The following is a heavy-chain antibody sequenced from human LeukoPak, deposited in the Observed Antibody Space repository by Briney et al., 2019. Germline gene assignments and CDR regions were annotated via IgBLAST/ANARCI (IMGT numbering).Heavy chain of an antibody. D-gene: IGHD3-22*01. V-gene: IGHV4-59*11. Sequence: SETLSLTCTVSGGSIGSHYWSWIRQPPEKGLEWIGYIYYSGSTNYNPSLKSRVTISVDTSKNQFSLKLSSVTAADTAVYYCARDPSGYFNYWGQGTLATVSS. CDR2: IYYSGST. J-gene: IGHJ4*02. CDR1: GGSIGSHY. CDR3: ARDPSGYFNY.